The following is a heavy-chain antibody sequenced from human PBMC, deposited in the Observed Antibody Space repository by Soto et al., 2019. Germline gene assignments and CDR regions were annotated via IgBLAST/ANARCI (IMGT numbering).Heavy chain of an antibody. CDR3: ARDPPPPDY. J-gene: IGHJ4*02. CDR1: GYTFASYA. V-gene: IGHV1-18*01. CDR2: ISAYNGNT. Sequence: QVQLVQSGAEVKKPGASVKVSCKASGYTFASYAISWMRQAPGQGLEWMGWISAYNGNTNYAQKPQXXXTXSTDTSTSTAYMALRSLRSDDTAVYYCARDPPPPDYWGQGTLVTVSS.